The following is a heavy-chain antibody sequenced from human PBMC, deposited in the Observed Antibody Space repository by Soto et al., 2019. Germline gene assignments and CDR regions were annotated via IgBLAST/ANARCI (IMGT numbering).Heavy chain of an antibody. CDR2: IKQEGSEN. CDR1: RFTFSNYW. J-gene: IGHJ4*02. V-gene: IGHV3-7*01. CDR3: ARDHINGCKFDD. D-gene: IGHD6-19*01. Sequence: EVQLVESGGGLVQPGGSLRLSCAASRFTFSNYWMSWVRQAPGKGLEWVANIKQEGSENYYVDSVKVGFTTSRDNAKNSLYLQMNRLLAEDTAVYYCARDHINGCKFDDWGRGTLVSVSS.